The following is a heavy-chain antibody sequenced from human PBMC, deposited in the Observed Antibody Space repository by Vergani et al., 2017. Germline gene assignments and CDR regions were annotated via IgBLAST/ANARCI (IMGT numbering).Heavy chain of an antibody. CDR1: CDYITNGGFS. CDR3: ARASLRALVGYYYYMGV. Sequence: QLQESGSGLVKPSQTPSLTCAVSCDYITNGGFSWNWLRQPPGKGPEWIGYISPSGNSDYNPSLQNRVSISLDKSMNQFSLRVNSVTAPDTAVYFCARASLRALVGYYYYMGVWGKGKTVDVSS. J-gene: IGHJ6*03. CDR2: ISPSGNS. V-gene: IGHV4-30-2*01. D-gene: IGHD3-16*02.